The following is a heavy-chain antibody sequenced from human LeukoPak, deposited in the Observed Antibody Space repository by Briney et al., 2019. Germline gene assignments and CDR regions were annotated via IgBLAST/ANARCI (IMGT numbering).Heavy chain of an antibody. Sequence: PGGSLRLSCAASGFTFSSYWMHWVRLAPGKGLVWVSRINTDGSSTSYADSVKGRFTISRDNAKNTLHLQMNSVRAEDTAVYYCARPRRPYYYDSSGLDYYYMDVWGKGTTVTVSS. D-gene: IGHD3-22*01. CDR1: GFTFSSYW. CDR2: INTDGSST. CDR3: ARPRRPYYYDSSGLDYYYMDV. V-gene: IGHV3-74*01. J-gene: IGHJ6*03.